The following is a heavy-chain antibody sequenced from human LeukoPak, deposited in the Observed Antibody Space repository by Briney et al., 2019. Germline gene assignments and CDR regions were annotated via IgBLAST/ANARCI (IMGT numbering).Heavy chain of an antibody. D-gene: IGHD3-10*01. CDR3: ARHDDYYGSGSEKAFDY. CDR1: GGSFSGYY. V-gene: IGHV4-34*01. CDR2: INHSGST. J-gene: IGHJ4*02. Sequence: SETLSLTCAVYGGSFSGYYWSWIRQPPGKGLEWIGEINHSGSTNYNPSLKSRVTISVDTSKNQFSLKLSSVTAADTAVYYCARHDDYYGSGSEKAFDYWGQGTLVTVSS.